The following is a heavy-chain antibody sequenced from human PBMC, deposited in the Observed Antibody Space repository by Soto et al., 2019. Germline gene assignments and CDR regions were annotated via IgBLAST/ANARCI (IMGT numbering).Heavy chain of an antibody. D-gene: IGHD6-13*01. Sequence: ASVKVSCKASGYTFTSYDINWVRQATGQGLEWMGWMNPNSGNTVYAQKFQGRATMTRNTSISTAYMELSSLRSEDTAVYYCAREKSSRYDHWGQGTLVTVSS. CDR1: GYTFTSYD. V-gene: IGHV1-8*01. CDR3: AREKSSRYDH. CDR2: MNPNSGNT. J-gene: IGHJ4*02.